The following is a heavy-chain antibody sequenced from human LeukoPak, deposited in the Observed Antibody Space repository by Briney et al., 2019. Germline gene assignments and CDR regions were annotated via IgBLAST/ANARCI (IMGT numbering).Heavy chain of an antibody. Sequence: SETLFLTCAVYGGSFSGYYWSWIRQPPGKGLEWTGEINHSGSTNYNPSLKSRVTISVDTSKNQFSLKLSSVTAADTAVYYCARGSPVTMVQGVPYFDYWGQGTLVTVSS. CDR1: GGSFSGYY. V-gene: IGHV4-34*01. D-gene: IGHD3-10*01. CDR3: ARGSPVTMVQGVPYFDY. J-gene: IGHJ4*02. CDR2: INHSGST.